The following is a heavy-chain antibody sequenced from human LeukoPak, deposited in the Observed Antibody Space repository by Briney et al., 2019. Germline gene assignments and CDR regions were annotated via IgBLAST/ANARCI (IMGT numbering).Heavy chain of an antibody. Sequence: GGSLRLSCAASGFTFSRYSVNWARHAPGKGLEWVSSISSSSSHIYYADSVKGRFTISSNNSKTTLYLQMNSLSAVDTAVYYCARIYAKKVGATDFQHWGQGPVVIVSS. J-gene: IGHJ1*01. CDR1: GFTFSRYS. CDR2: ISSSSSHI. V-gene: IGHV3-21*01. D-gene: IGHD1-26*01. CDR3: ARIYAKKVGATDFQH.